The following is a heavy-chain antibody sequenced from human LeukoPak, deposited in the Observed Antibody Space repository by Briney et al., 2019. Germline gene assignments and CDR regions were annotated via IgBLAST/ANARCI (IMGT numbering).Heavy chain of an antibody. J-gene: IGHJ4*02. V-gene: IGHV4-39*07. D-gene: IGHD3-3*01. CDR2: IYTSGST. Sequence: ASETLSLTCTVSGGSISSSSYYWGWTRQPPGKGLEWIGRIYTSGSTNYNPSLKSRVTISVDTSKNQFSLKLSSVTAADTAVYYCARSGYSNFDYWGQGTLVTVSS. CDR3: ARSGYSNFDY. CDR1: GGSISSSSYY.